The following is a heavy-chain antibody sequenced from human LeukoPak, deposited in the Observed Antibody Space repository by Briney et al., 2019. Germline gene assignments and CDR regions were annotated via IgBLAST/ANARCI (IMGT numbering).Heavy chain of an antibody. Sequence: SETPSLTCAVYGGSFSGYYWSWIRQPPGKGLEWIGEINHSGSTNYNPSLKSRVTISVDTSKNQFSLKLSSVTAADTAVYYCARGKGGYYDILTGYYLGYYYYGMDVWGQGTTVTVSS. CDR1: GGSFSGYY. CDR3: ARGKGGYYDILTGYYLGYYYYGMDV. D-gene: IGHD3-9*01. CDR2: INHSGST. J-gene: IGHJ6*02. V-gene: IGHV4-34*01.